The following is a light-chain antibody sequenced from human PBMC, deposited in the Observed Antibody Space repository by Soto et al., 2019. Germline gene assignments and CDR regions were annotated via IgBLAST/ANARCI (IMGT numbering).Light chain of an antibody. CDR1: SSVVGRYTY. V-gene: IGLV2-11*01. CDR3: CSDAGGNTYV. J-gene: IGLJ1*01. CDR2: DVT. Sequence: QSVLTQPRSVSVSPGQSVTISCTGTSSVVGRYTYVSWYQQHPGKALQLIIRDVTERPSGVPDRFSGSKSGNTASLTISGLQAEDDADYYCCSDAGGNTYVFGTGTKVTVL.